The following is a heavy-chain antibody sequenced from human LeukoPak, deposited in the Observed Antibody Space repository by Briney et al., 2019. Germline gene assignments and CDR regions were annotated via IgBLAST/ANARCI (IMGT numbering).Heavy chain of an antibody. D-gene: IGHD3-10*01. CDR3: GTRYYGSGADY. J-gene: IGHJ4*02. V-gene: IGHV1-69*05. CDR1: GGTFSSYA. CDR2: IIPIFGTA. Sequence: SVKVSSKASGGTFSSYAISWVRQAPGQGLEWMGRIIPIFGTANHAQKFQGRVTITTDESTSTAYMELSSLRSEDTAVYYCGTRYYGSGADYWGQRTLVTVSS.